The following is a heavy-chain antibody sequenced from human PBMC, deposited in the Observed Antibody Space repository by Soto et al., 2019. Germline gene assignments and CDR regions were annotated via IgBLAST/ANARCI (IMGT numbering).Heavy chain of an antibody. CDR2: ISAYNGNT. D-gene: IGHD3-10*01. V-gene: IGHV1-18*01. Sequence: ASVKVSCKASGYTFTNYGFSWVRQAPGQGLEWTGWISAYNGNTKYAQKLQGRVTMTTDTSTSTAYMELRSLRSDDTAVYYCARDLGVGMEDYWGQGTPVTVSS. CDR3: ARDLGVGMEDY. J-gene: IGHJ4*02. CDR1: GYTFTNYG.